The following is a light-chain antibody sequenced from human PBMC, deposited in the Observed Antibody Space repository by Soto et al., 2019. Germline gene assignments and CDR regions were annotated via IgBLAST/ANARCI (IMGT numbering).Light chain of an antibody. V-gene: IGKV1-39*01. J-gene: IGKJ5*01. Sequence: DVQVTQYPSSLSAAVGDRVTISCRTSQTIVTYLNWYQHKPGNAPKLLMFSASTLQSGVPSRFRGSGSGTEFTLTITSVQPNDFATYYCQQSYSTPITFGQGTRLEIK. CDR3: QQSYSTPIT. CDR2: SAS. CDR1: QTIVTY.